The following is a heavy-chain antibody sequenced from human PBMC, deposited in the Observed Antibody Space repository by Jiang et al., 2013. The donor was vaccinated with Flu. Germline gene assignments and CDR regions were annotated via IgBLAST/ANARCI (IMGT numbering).Heavy chain of an antibody. J-gene: IGHJ4*02. Sequence: VQLVESGAEVKKPGASVKVSCKASGYTFTGYYMHWVRQAPGQGLEWMGRINPNSGGTNYAQKFQGRVTMTRDTSISTAYMELSRLRSDDTAVYYCARVPDYDSSGSRYYFDYVGPGNPGHRLL. CDR2: INPNSGGT. D-gene: IGHD3-22*01. V-gene: IGHV1-2*06. CDR1: GYTFTGYY. CDR3: ARVPDYDSSGSRYYFDY.